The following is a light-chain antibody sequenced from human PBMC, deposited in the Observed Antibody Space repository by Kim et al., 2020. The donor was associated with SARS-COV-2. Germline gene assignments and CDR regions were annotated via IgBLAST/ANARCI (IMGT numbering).Light chain of an antibody. CDR1: QSVGSNF. J-gene: IGKJ1*01. CDR3: QQYSSSPAT. Sequence: SPGERPSLACRASQSVGSNFLAWYQQKPGQAPRLLIYGASSRATGIPDRFSGSGSGTDFTLTITRLEPEDFAVYYCQQYSSSPATFGQGTKVDIK. V-gene: IGKV3-20*01. CDR2: GAS.